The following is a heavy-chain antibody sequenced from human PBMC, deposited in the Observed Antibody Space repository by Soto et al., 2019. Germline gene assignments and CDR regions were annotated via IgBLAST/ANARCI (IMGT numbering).Heavy chain of an antibody. J-gene: IGHJ6*02. CDR3: ARNGDYMVAYYYGMDV. Sequence: ESGGGVVQPGRSLRLSCAASGFTFSSYAMHWVRQAPGKGLEWVAVISYDGSNKYYADSVKGRFTISRDNSKNTLYLQMNSLRAEDTAVYYCARNGDYMVAYYYGMDVWGQGTTVTVSS. CDR1: GFTFSSYA. CDR2: ISYDGSNK. V-gene: IGHV3-30-3*01. D-gene: IGHD4-17*01.